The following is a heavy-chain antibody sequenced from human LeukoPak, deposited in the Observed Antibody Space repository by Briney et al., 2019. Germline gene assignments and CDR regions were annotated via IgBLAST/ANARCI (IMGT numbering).Heavy chain of an antibody. J-gene: IGHJ4*02. D-gene: IGHD5-18*01. V-gene: IGHV4-34*01. CDR3: ARPSGYSYGYFFY. CDR1: GGSFSGYY. CDR2: INHSGST. Sequence: SETLSLTCAVYGGSFSGYYWSWIRQPPGKGLEWIGEINHSGSTNYNPSLKSRVTISVDTSKNQFSLKLSSVTATDTAVYYCARPSGYSYGYFFYWGQGTLVTVSS.